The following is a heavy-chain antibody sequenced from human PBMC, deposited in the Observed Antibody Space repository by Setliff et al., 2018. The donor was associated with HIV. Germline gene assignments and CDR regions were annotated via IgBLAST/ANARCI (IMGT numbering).Heavy chain of an antibody. J-gene: IGHJ4*02. Sequence: SETLSLTCTVSGGSITSGSYYWSWIRQPAGKGLEWIGRFYTSGSTNYNPSLKSRVTMSVDTSKNQFSLKLRSVTAADTAVYYCARGHEWLRIWGQGMLVTVSS. CDR2: FYTSGST. CDR1: GGSITSGSYY. CDR3: ARGHEWLRI. D-gene: IGHD5-12*01. V-gene: IGHV4-61*02.